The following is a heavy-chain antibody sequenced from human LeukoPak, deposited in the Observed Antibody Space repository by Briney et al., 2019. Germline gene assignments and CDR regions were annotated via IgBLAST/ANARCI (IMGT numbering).Heavy chain of an antibody. Sequence: PSETLSLTCTVSGGSISSGGYYWSWIRQHPGKGLEWIGYIYYSGSTYYNPSLKSRVTISVDTSKNQFSLKLSSVTAADVSAYYWARAIGYCSGGSCYEVGRGFDYWGQRTLVTVSS. CDR2: IYYSGST. D-gene: IGHD2-15*01. CDR1: GGSISSGGYY. CDR3: ARAIGYCSGGSCYEVGRGFDY. V-gene: IGHV4-31*03. J-gene: IGHJ4*02.